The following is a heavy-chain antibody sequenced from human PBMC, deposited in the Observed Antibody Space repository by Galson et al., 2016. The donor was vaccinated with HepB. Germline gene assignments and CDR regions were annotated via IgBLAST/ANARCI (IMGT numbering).Heavy chain of an antibody. V-gene: IGHV1-69*13. Sequence: SVKVSCKASGGTFSTYAISWVRQAPGQGLEWMGGIIPMFNTTDYAQEFQGRVTVTADDSRTTASLELRSLISDDTAIYYCVRGLGVTTWFDLWDQGTLVTVSS. CDR3: VRGLGVTTWFDL. CDR1: GGTFSTYA. J-gene: IGHJ5*02. CDR2: IIPMFNTT. D-gene: IGHD3-3*01.